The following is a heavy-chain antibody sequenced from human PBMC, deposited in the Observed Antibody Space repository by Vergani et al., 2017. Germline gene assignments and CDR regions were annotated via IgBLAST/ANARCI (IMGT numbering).Heavy chain of an antibody. CDR2: IDHTGRP. D-gene: IGHD4-11*01. Sequence: QVQLQQWGGGLLKPSETLSLTCVVNGGSFTSYQWTRIRQSQGEGVEWVGDIDHTGRPDYNKYLKIRLTMSIDKSRNQLPLTLNSVTATDTAIYFCARVNTETNAHLYYYYYMDVWGQGTAVTVS. J-gene: IGHJ6*03. V-gene: IGHV4-34*01. CDR1: GGSFTSYQ. CDR3: ARVNTETNAHLYYYYYMDV.